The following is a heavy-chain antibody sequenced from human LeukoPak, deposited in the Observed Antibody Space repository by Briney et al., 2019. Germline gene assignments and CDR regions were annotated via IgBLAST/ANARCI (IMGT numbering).Heavy chain of an antibody. CDR3: ARTTNWNYRYYYYYMDV. CDR1: GYTFTGYY. Sequence: ASVTVSFKASGYTFTGYYMHWLRQAPGQGLEWMGWINPNSGGTNYAQKFQGRVTMTRDTSISTAYMELSRLRSDDTAVYYCARTTNWNYRYYYYYMDVWGKGTTVTVCS. D-gene: IGHD1-7*01. J-gene: IGHJ6*03. CDR2: INPNSGGT. V-gene: IGHV1-2*02.